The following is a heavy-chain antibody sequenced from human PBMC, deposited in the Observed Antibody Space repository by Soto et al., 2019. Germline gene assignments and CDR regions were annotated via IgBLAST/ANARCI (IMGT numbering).Heavy chain of an antibody. CDR2: IYHSGST. J-gene: IGHJ4*02. D-gene: IGHD2-2*01. V-gene: IGHV4-4*02. Sequence: KVSENLSLTCAVSGGSISSSNWWSWVRQPPGKGLEWIGEIYHSGSTNYNPSLKSRVTISVDKSKNQFSLKLSSVTAADTAVYYCAIKCSSTRCYENDDYLDQGILGTV. CDR1: GGSISSSNW. CDR3: AIKCSSTRCYENDDY.